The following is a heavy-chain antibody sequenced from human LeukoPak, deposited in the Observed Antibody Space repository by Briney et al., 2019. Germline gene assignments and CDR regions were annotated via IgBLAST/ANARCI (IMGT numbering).Heavy chain of an antibody. CDR1: GGTFSSYA. Sequence: SVKVSCKASGGTFSSYAISWVRQAPGQGLEWMGRIIPILGIANYAQKFQGRVTITADKSTSTAYMELSSLRSEDTAVYYCASTYYYGSGSYYSYAFDIWGQGTMVTVSS. J-gene: IGHJ3*02. V-gene: IGHV1-69*04. D-gene: IGHD3-10*01. CDR3: ASTYYYGSGSYYSYAFDI. CDR2: IIPILGIA.